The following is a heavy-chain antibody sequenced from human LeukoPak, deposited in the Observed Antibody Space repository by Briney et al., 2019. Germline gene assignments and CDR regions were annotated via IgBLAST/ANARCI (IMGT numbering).Heavy chain of an antibody. CDR1: GFTFDDYA. CDR3: ARGRPHGNDY. Sequence: GGSLRLSCAASGFTFDDYAMHWVRQAPGKGLVWVSRIASDGSSTTYADSVKGRFSISRDNAKNTLYLQMNSLRVEDTAVYYCARGRPHGNDYWGQGTLSPSPQ. D-gene: IGHD4-23*01. J-gene: IGHJ4*02. CDR2: IASDGSST. V-gene: IGHV3-74*01.